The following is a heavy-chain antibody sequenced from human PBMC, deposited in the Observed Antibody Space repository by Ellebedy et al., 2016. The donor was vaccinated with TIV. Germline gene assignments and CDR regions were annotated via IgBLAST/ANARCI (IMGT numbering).Heavy chain of an antibody. CDR2: LSGSGDST. V-gene: IGHV3-23*01. Sequence: GESLKISCAASGFTFIIYAMSWVRQAPGKGLEWVSGLSGSGDSTYYADSVKGRFTISRDNSKSTLYVQMNSLRAEDTAVYYCARSGSYYDAFDIWGQGTMVTVS. CDR3: ARSGSYYDAFDI. J-gene: IGHJ3*02. D-gene: IGHD1-26*01. CDR1: GFTFIIYA.